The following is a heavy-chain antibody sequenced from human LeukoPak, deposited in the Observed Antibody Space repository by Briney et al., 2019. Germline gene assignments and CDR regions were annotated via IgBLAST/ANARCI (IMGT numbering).Heavy chain of an antibody. D-gene: IGHD3-16*01. J-gene: IGHJ4*02. CDR1: GFTFSSSD. CDR2: ISYDATNK. V-gene: IGHV3-30*18. Sequence: PGRSLRLSCASSGFTFSSSDMRWVRQAPGKGLEWVAVISYDATNKYYADSVKGRFTLSSDNSKHTLYLQTNTLRDEDTAVYYWAKVGAGAAVENWGQGTLVTVSS. CDR3: AKVGAGAAVEN.